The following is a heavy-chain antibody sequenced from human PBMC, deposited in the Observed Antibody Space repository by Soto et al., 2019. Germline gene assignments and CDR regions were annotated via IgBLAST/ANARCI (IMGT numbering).Heavy chain of an antibody. J-gene: IGHJ5*02. Sequence: QLHLRESGPGLVKPSETLSLTCTVSGGSITSSSYYWGWIRQPPGKGLEWIGSIYYSGSTYYNPSLNRRVTISVDTSKNQFSLKLSSVTAADTAVYYCATQEVGGSYVYTFDPWGQGTLVTVSS. V-gene: IGHV4-39*01. CDR3: ATQEVGGSYVYTFDP. CDR2: IYYSGST. D-gene: IGHD1-26*01. CDR1: GGSITSSSYY.